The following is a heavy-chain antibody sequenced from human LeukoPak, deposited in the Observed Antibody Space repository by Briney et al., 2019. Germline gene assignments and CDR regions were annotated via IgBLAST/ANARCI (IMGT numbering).Heavy chain of an antibody. D-gene: IGHD3-10*01. J-gene: IGHJ4*02. V-gene: IGHV1-2*02. CDR3: ARDHSYYDSGSYSNVDY. CDR1: GYTFTAYY. CDR2: INPNSGGT. Sequence: ASVKVSFKASGYTFTAYYIHWVRQAPGQGLERMGWINPNSGGTNYAQKFQGRVTMTRDASSSTAYMELSRLRSDDTAVYYCARDHSYYDSGSYSNVDYWGQGTLVTVSS.